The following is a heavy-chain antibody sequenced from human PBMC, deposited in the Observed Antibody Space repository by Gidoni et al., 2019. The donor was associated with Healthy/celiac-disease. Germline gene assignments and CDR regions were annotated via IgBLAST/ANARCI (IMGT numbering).Heavy chain of an antibody. D-gene: IGHD1-7*01. J-gene: IGHJ4*02. CDR2: ISGSGGST. V-gene: IGHV3-23*01. CDR1: GFTFSNCA. CDR3: AKDMFITGTTGGLDY. Sequence: EVQLLESGGGLVQPGGSLRLSCAASGFTFSNCAMSWVRQAPGKGLEWVSTISGSGGSTYYADSVKGRFTISRDNSKNTLYLQMNSLRAEDTAVYYCAKDMFITGTTGGLDYWGQGTLVTVSS.